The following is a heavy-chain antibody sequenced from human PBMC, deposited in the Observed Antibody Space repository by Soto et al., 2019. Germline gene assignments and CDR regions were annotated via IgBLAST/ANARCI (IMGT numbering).Heavy chain of an antibody. V-gene: IGHV1-18*01. J-gene: IGHJ6*02. D-gene: IGHD3-3*01. Sequence: QVQLVQSGAEVKKPGASVKVSCKASGYTFTNSGISWVRQARGQGLEWMGWISTDNGNTNYAQHLQGRVSMTTDTSTSTAYMDLRSLRSDDTAVYYSARDKGITTFGVYSMYYYGMDVWGQGTTVTVSS. CDR1: GYTFTNSG. CDR3: ARDKGITTFGVYSMYYYGMDV. CDR2: ISTDNGNT.